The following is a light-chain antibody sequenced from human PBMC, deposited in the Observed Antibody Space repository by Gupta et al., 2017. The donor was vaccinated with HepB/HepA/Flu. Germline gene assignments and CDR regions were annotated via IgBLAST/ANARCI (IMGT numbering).Light chain of an antibody. CDR1: QDISNY. J-gene: IGKJ1*01. Sequence: DIQMTQSPSSLSASVGDRVTITCQASQDISNYLDWYQQKPGKAPKLLIYDTSNVETGVPSRFSGSGSGTDFTFTISNLQPEDFATYYCQQDNNLPWTFGEGTKVEIK. V-gene: IGKV1-33*01. CDR3: QQDNNLPWT. CDR2: DTS.